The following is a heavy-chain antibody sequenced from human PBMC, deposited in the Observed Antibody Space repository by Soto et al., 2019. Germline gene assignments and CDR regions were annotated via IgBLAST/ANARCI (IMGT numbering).Heavy chain of an antibody. J-gene: IGHJ4*02. V-gene: IGHV1-69*06. D-gene: IGHD3-3*01. Sequence: SVKVSCKAFGGTLSSFINYPINWVRQAPGQGLEWMGGIVPNVGTVNYAQKFQGRVTITADKSTGTAYMELSSLRSEDTALYYCARRDTSGFLRYFDNWGQGTLVTVSS. CDR3: ARRDTSGFLRYFDN. CDR2: IVPNVGTV. CDR1: GGTLSSFINYP.